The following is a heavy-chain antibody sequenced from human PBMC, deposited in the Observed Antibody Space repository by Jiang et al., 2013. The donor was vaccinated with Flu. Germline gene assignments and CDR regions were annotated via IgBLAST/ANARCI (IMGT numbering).Heavy chain of an antibody. J-gene: IGHJ3*01. D-gene: IGHD6-19*01. CDR2: IDRDDNK. Sequence: KPTQTLTLTCTFSGFSLRTNGMRVSWIRQPPGKALEWLARIDRDDNKFYSTSLKTRLTISKDTSKNQVVLTMTNMDPVDTATYYCARSPLSERGAFDLWGQGTMVTVSS. V-gene: IGHV2-70*04. CDR3: ARSPLSERGAFDL. CDR1: GFSLRTNGMR.